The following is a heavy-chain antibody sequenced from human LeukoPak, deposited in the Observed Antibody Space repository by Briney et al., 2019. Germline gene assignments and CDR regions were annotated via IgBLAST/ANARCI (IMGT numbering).Heavy chain of an antibody. D-gene: IGHD3-3*01. V-gene: IGHV4-61*02. CDR3: ARSGADYDFWSGYLSSNWCDP. CDR2: IYASGST. Sequence: PSQTLSLTCTVSGGSISSGSYYWSWIRQPAGKGLEWIGRIYASGSTNYDPSLKSRVTISVDTSKNQFSLKLSSVTAADTAVYYCARSGADYDFWSGYLSSNWCDPWGQGTLVTVSS. CDR1: GGSISSGSYY. J-gene: IGHJ5*02.